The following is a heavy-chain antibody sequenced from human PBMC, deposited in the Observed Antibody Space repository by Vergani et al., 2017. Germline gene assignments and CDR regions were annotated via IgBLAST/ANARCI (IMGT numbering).Heavy chain of an antibody. J-gene: IGHJ3*02. D-gene: IGHD6-6*01. Sequence: QLQLQESGPRLVKPSETLSLTCSLSGMSISNNNYYWGWIRQPPGKGLEWIGSIYDSRNNNYSPSLKSRVGISVDTSKNHFSLNMTSVTAADTAVYYCARHLRQLARNDVFDIWGHGTLVTVSS. V-gene: IGHV4-39*01. CDR1: GMSISNNNYY. CDR2: IYDSRNN. CDR3: ARHLRQLARNDVFDI.